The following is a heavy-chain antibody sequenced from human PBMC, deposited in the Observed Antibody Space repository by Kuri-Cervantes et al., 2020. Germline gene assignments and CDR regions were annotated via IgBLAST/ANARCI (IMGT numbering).Heavy chain of an antibody. CDR1: GFTFDDYG. CDR2: INWNGGST. V-gene: IGHV3-20*04. CDR3: AKALGQQLATHLYYYYGMDV. J-gene: IGHJ6*02. Sequence: GQSLKISCAASGFTFDDYGMSWVRQAPGKGLEWVSGINWNGGSTGYADSVKGRFTISRDNAKNSLYLQMNSLRAEDTAVYYCAKALGQQLATHLYYYYGMDVWGQGTTVTVSS. D-gene: IGHD6-13*01.